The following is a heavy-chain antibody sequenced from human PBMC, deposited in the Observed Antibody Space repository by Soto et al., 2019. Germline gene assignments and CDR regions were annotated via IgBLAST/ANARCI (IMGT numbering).Heavy chain of an antibody. V-gene: IGHV1-24*01. CDR3: ATLPLTYYYDSRVGPDPHLNDY. J-gene: IGHJ4*02. Sequence: ASVKVSCKVSGYTLTELSMHWVRQAPGKGLEWMGGFDPEDGETIYAQKFQGRVTRNEDTSTETTYMGLSSLRSEDTAVYYCATLPLTYYYDSRVGPDPHLNDYWGQGTLVTVSS. CDR2: FDPEDGET. D-gene: IGHD3-22*01. CDR1: GYTLTELS.